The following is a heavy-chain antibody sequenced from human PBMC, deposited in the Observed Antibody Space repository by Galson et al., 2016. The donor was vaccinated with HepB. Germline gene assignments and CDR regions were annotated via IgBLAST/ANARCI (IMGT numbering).Heavy chain of an antibody. V-gene: IGHV1-69*13. CDR3: ARDSAVGATEFYFGMDV. CDR1: GGTLSSYA. Sequence: SVKVSCKASGGTLSSYAISWVRQAPGQGLEWMGGITPIFGTTNYAQRFQGRITITADESTSTACMELSSLRSEDTAVYYGARDSAVGATEFYFGMDVWGQGTTVAVSS. J-gene: IGHJ6*02. CDR2: ITPIFGTT. D-gene: IGHD1-26*01.